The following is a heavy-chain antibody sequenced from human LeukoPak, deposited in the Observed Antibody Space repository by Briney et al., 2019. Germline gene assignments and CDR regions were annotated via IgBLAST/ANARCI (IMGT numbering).Heavy chain of an antibody. CDR1: GFFFSNYA. J-gene: IGHJ4*02. CDR2: ISDSGSST. D-gene: IGHD2-2*01. V-gene: IGHV3-23*01. CDR3: AKKTSYHFDY. Sequence: GGSLRLSCAASGFFFSNYAMSWVRQAPGKGLEWVSGISDSGSSTYYADSVKGRFTISRDNFKNTLFLQMSSLRAEDTAIYYCAKKTSYHFDYWGQGTLVTVSS.